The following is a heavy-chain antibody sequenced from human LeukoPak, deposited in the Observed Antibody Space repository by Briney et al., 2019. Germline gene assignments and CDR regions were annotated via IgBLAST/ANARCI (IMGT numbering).Heavy chain of an antibody. V-gene: IGHV3-48*03. CDR2: ISSSGNSI. D-gene: IGHD6-13*01. CDR1: GFTFSGYE. Sequence: GGSLRLSCTASGFTFSGYEMNWVRQAPGKGLEWVSYISSSGNSIYYADSVKGRFTISRDNAKNSLYLQMNSLRAEDMAVYYCARGRFGSCWGEGTLVTVSS. J-gene: IGHJ1*01. CDR3: ARGRFGSC.